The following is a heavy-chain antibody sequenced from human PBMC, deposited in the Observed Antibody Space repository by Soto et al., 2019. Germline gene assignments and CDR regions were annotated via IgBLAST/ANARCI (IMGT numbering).Heavy chain of an antibody. CDR2: LSYDGSNK. Sequence: GGPLRLSCAASGFTFSSFVMHWVRQAPGKGLEWVAALSYDGSNKNYADSVKGRFTISRDNSKSTLYLQMNSLTIEDTAVYYCVRDGPHITIYGYGDYRGQGTLVTVSS. D-gene: IGHD3-3*01. CDR1: GFTFSSFV. J-gene: IGHJ4*02. V-gene: IGHV3-30*04. CDR3: VRDGPHITIYGYGDY.